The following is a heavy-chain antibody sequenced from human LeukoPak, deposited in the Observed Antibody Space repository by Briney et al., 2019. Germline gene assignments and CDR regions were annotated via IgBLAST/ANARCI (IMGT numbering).Heavy chain of an antibody. CDR3: ASVAGYFDV. J-gene: IGHJ2*01. V-gene: IGHV4-59*12. CDR1: GGSISSYC. CDR2: IYYSGST. Sequence: SETLSLTCTVSGGSISSYCWSWIRQPPGKGLEWIGYIYYSGSTNYNPSLKSRVTISVDTSKNQFSLRLNSVTAADTAVYYCASVAGYFDVWGRGTLVTVSS.